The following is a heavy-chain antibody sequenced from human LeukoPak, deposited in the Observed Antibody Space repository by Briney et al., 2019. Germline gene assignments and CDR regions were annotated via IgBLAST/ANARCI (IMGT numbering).Heavy chain of an antibody. Sequence: GGSLRLSCAASGFTVSSNYMSWVRQAPGKGLEWVSVIYSGGSTYYADSVKGRFTISRDNSKNTLHLQMNSLRAEDTAVYYCARVWTHYDSIWGQGTMVTVSS. CDR1: GFTVSSNY. D-gene: IGHD3-22*01. J-gene: IGHJ3*02. CDR3: ARVWTHYDSI. CDR2: IYSGGST. V-gene: IGHV3-66*01.